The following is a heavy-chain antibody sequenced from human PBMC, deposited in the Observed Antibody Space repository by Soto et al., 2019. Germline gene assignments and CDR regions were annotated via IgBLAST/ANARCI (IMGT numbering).Heavy chain of an antibody. CDR3: AKVPVGATGRFDY. CDR1: GFTFSNYA. V-gene: IGHV3-23*01. J-gene: IGHJ4*02. Sequence: QPGGSLRLSCATSGFTFSNYAMSGVRQSPGKGLAWVSAISGSGGSTYYADSVKGRFTISRDNSKNTLYLQMNSLRAEDTALYYCAKVPVGATGRFDYWGQGTLVTVSS. D-gene: IGHD1-26*01. CDR2: ISGSGGST.